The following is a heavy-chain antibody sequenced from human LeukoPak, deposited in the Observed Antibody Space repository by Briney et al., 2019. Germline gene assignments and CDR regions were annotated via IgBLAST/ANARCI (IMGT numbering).Heavy chain of an antibody. V-gene: IGHV3-74*01. J-gene: IGHJ3*02. D-gene: IGHD6-19*01. CDR1: GFIFSSYW. Sequence: GGSLRLSCAASGFIFSSYWMHWVRQAPGKGLVWVSRIKSDGSSTSYADSVKGRFTISRDNAKNTLHLQMNSLRAEGTAVYYCARVGAVAGGFDIWGQGTMVTVSS. CDR3: ARVGAVAGGFDI. CDR2: IKSDGSST.